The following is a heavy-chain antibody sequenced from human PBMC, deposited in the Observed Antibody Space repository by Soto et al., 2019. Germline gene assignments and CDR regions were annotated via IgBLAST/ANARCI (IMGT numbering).Heavy chain of an antibody. J-gene: IGHJ4*02. CDR1: GFTFSNSA. CDR2: ISFSGGNT. CDR3: AREGYSYGFDY. Sequence: GGSLRLSCATSGFTFSNSAMSWVRQAPGKGLEWVSFISFSGGNTYYADSVKGRFTISGDNSKNTLYLQMNSLRAEDTAVYYCAREGYSYGFDYWGQGTLVTVSS. D-gene: IGHD5-18*01. V-gene: IGHV3-23*01.